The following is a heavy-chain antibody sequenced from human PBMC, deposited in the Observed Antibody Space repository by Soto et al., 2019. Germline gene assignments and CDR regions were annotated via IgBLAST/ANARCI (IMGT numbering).Heavy chain of an antibody. CDR2: IIPILGIA. J-gene: IGHJ6*03. V-gene: IGHV1-69*02. Sequence: GASVKVCCKASVGTFNSYTIRWVRQAHKQGLEWMGRIIPILGIANYAQKFQGRVTITADKSTSTAYMELSSLRSEDTAVYYCARVRGYCTIGVCYEARWDLGYYYMDVWGKGTTVTVSS. D-gene: IGHD2-8*01. CDR3: ARVRGYCTIGVCYEARWDLGYYYMDV. CDR1: VGTFNSYT.